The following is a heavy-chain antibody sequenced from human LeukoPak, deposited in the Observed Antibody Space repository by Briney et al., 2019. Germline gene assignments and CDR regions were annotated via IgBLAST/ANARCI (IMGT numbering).Heavy chain of an antibody. CDR2: ISSSANTI. D-gene: IGHD2-2*01. CDR3: ARGPFIPAAMPAFFQH. CDR1: GFTFSDYY. V-gene: IGHV3-11*01. J-gene: IGHJ1*01. Sequence: GGSLSLSCAASGFTFSDYYMSWIRQAPGKGLEWVSYISSSANTIYYADSVEGRFTVSRDNAKNSLYLQTDSLRAEDTAVYFCARGPFIPAAMPAFFQHWGQGTLVTVSS.